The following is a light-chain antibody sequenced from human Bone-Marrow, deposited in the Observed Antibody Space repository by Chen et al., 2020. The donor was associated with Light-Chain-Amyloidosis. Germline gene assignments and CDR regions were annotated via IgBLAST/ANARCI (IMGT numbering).Light chain of an antibody. CDR1: QSVSSH. J-gene: IGKJ2*01. V-gene: IGKV3-11*01. Sequence: VLTQSPATLSLSPGEGVTLSCRASQSVSSHLAWYQQKPGQAPRLLIYEASNRATGIPARFRGSVSGTDFTLNISTLEPEDFAVYYCQHRNNWPLSFGQGTKLEIK. CDR3: QHRNNWPLS. CDR2: EAS.